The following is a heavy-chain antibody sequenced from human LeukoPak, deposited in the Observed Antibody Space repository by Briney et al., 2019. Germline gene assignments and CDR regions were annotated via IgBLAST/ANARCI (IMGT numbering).Heavy chain of an antibody. J-gene: IGHJ3*02. Sequence: SETLSLTCAVYGGSFSGYHWSWIRQPPGKGLEWIGEINHSGSTNYNPSLKSRVTISVDTSKNQFSLKLSSVTAADTAVYYCASGISDAFDIWGQGTMVTVSS. CDR2: INHSGST. D-gene: IGHD3-3*02. CDR3: ASGISDAFDI. CDR1: GGSFSGYH. V-gene: IGHV4-34*01.